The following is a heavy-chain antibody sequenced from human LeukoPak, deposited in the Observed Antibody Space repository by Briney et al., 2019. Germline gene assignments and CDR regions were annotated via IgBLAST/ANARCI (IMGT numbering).Heavy chain of an antibody. CDR3: TREWGEVGYYGMDV. J-gene: IGHJ6*02. D-gene: IGHD3-10*01. V-gene: IGHV3-7*01. CDR1: GFTFSSHW. CDR2: VKQDVSEK. Sequence: GGSLRLSCAASGFTFSSHWMTWVRQAPGTGLEWVASVKQDVSEKYYVDSVKGRFTISRDNAKNSLYLQMSSLRVEDTVVYYCTREWGEVGYYGMDVWGQGTTVTVSS.